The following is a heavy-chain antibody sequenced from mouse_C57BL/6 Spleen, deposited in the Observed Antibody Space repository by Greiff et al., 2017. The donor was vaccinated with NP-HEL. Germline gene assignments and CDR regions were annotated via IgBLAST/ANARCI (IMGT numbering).Heavy chain of an antibody. Sequence: VQLQQPGAELVKPGASVKMSCKASGYTFTSYWITWVKQRPGQGLEWIGDIYPGSGSTNYNEKFKSKATLTVDTSSSTAYMQLSSLTSEDSAVYYCARRCGSSPSYAMDYWGQGTSVTVSS. CDR2: IYPGSGST. CDR1: GYTFTSYW. D-gene: IGHD1-1*01. J-gene: IGHJ4*01. V-gene: IGHV1-55*01. CDR3: ARRCGSSPSYAMDY.